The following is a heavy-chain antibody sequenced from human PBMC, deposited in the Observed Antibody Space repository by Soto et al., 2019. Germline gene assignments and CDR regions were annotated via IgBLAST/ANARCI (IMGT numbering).Heavy chain of an antibody. CDR1: GGSMRSYY. CDR3: TRGGDPYKTGH. CDR2: IHYSGST. D-gene: IGHD2-21*01. J-gene: IGHJ4*02. Sequence: LSLTCSVSGGSMRSYYWSWIRQPPGKGLEWIGFIHYSGSTNYNPSLKGRVTMSVDTSKNQFSLKLTSVNTADTAIYYCTRGGDPYKTGHWGQGTLVTVSS. V-gene: IGHV4-59*01.